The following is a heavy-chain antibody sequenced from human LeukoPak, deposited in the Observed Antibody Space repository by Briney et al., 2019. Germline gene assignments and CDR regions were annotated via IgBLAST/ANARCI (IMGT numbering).Heavy chain of an antibody. CDR3: ASERDVLRFSEWLFDLRPLNYFDY. CDR2: IYHSGST. D-gene: IGHD3-3*01. Sequence: KPSETLSLTCTVSGYSISSGHYWGWIRQPPGKGLEWIGSIYHSGSTYYNPSLKSRVTISVDTSKNQFSLKLSSVTAADTAVYYCASERDVLRFSEWLFDLRPLNYFDYWGQGTLVTVSS. CDR1: GYSISSGHY. V-gene: IGHV4-38-2*02. J-gene: IGHJ4*02.